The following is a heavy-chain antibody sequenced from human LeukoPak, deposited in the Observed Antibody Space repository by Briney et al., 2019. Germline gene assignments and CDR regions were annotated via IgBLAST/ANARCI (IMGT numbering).Heavy chain of an antibody. CDR3: ARPLESYYYMDV. CDR2: INEDGSNK. V-gene: IGHV3-7*01. CDR1: GFSFSNHY. D-gene: IGHD3-3*01. Sequence: GGSLRLSCAASGFSFSNHYMRWIRQAPGKGLEWVANINEDGSNKWHLGSVKGRFTISRDNAKNSLYLQMNSLRAEDTAVYYCARPLESYYYMDVWGKGTTVTVSS. J-gene: IGHJ6*03.